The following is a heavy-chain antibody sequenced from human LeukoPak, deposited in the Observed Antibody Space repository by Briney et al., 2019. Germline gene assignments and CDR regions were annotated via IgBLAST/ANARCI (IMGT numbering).Heavy chain of an antibody. CDR3: ARDLRYGDLNPFDY. CDR2: IIPSDGFT. CDR1: GYTFSSYY. D-gene: IGHD4-17*01. V-gene: IGHV1-46*01. Sequence: ASVKVSCKASGYTFSSYYVHWVRQAPGQGLEWMGMIIPSDGFTSYAQKFQGRVTMTRDMSTSTVYMELSSLRSDDTAVYYCARDLRYGDLNPFDYWGQGTLVTVSS. J-gene: IGHJ4*02.